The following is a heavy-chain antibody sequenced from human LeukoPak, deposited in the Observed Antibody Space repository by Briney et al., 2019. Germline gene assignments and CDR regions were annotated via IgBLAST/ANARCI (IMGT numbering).Heavy chain of an antibody. CDR2: LKQDGSEK. CDR3: ARGTIAAPGTDY. D-gene: IGHD6-13*01. CDR1: GFTFSGYW. J-gene: IGHJ4*02. V-gene: IGHV3-7*01. Sequence: PGGSLRLSCAASGFTFSGYWMPWVRQAPGKGLEWVANLKQDGSEKHFADSVKGRFTISRDNAENSLYLQMNSLRAEDTAMYYCARGTIAAPGTDYWGQGTLVTVSS.